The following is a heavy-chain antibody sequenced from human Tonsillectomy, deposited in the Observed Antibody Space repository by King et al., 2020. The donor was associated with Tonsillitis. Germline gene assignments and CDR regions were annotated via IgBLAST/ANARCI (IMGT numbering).Heavy chain of an antibody. D-gene: IGHD2-21*01. CDR2: ISSSSSYI. J-gene: IGHJ4*02. CDR3: ARVAPGSQYDY. V-gene: IGHV3-21*01. Sequence: VQLVESGGGLVKPGGSLRLSCAASDFTFSSYSMNWVRQAPGKGLEWVSFISSSSSYIYYADSAKGRFTISRDNAKNSLYLQMNSLRAEDTAVYYCARVAPGSQYDYWGQGTLVTVSS. CDR1: DFTFSSYS.